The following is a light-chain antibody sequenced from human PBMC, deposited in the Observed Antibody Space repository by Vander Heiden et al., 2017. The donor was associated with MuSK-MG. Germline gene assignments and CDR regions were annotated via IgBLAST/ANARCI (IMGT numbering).Light chain of an antibody. V-gene: IGKV3-20*01. J-gene: IGKJ4*01. CDR2: GAS. CDR1: QSVSSSY. Sequence: VLTQSPGTLSLSPGERVTLACRASQSVSSSYLAWYQQKPGQAPRLLIYGASSRATGIPDRFSGSGSGTDFTLTISRLEPEDSAVYYCQQYSSSPLTFGGGTKVEIK. CDR3: QQYSSSPLT.